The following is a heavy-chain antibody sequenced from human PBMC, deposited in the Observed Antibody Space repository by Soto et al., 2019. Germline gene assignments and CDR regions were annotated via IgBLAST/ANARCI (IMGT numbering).Heavy chain of an antibody. Sequence: GESLKISCKGSGYIFTGHCIVWVLQMAGEGLEWVGIICPGYSNIIYSPSVQGQVTISADMSISTAYLQWSSLKASDTAIYYCARRHYCRGDCTINPDYYYGVDGWGQGTTVTVSS. CDR3: ARRHYCRGDCTINPDYYYGVDG. CDR2: ICPGYSNI. D-gene: IGHD2-21*02. J-gene: IGHJ6*02. V-gene: IGHV5-51*01. CDR1: GYIFTGHC.